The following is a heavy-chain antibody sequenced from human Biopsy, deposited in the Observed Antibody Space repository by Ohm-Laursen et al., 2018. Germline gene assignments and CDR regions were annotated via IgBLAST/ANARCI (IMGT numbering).Heavy chain of an antibody. J-gene: IGHJ4*01. CDR3: ARTRAHNFGALEF. Sequence: TQTLTLTGSSSGFSLSSTGMRISWVRQPPGKALECLGRIDWDDDKFYSPSLETRLSLSKDTTTNQVVLTLTDVDPEDTATYYCARTRAHNFGALEFWGQGILVTVSS. CDR2: IDWDDDK. V-gene: IGHV2-70*04. D-gene: IGHD1-1*01. CDR1: GFSLSSTGMR.